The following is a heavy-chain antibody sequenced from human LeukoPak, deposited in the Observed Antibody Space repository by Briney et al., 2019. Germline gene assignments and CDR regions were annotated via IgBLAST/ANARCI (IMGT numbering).Heavy chain of an antibody. CDR1: GYNFTSSW. J-gene: IGHJ4*02. V-gene: IGHV5-10-1*01. Sequence: GESLKISCKGSGYNFTSSWISWVRQKPGKGLEWMGRIDPSDSYTNYSPSFQGHVTISADKSASSAYLQWSSLKASDTAMYYCARRVGGTVDYWGQGTLVTVSS. CDR2: IDPSDSYT. D-gene: IGHD1-26*01. CDR3: ARRVGGTVDY.